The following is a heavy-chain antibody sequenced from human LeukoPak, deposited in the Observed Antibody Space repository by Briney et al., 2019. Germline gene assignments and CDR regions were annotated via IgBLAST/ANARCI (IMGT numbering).Heavy chain of an antibody. V-gene: IGHV3-7*01. CDR1: GFTFSNYW. CDR2: IKEDGSEK. D-gene: IGHD3-22*01. Sequence: GGSLRLSCAASGFTFSNYWMSWVRQAPGEGPEWVANIKEDGSEKYYMDSVKGRFTISRDNAKNSLYLEMNSLRAEDTVVYYCARDPVNSGYYYAHWGQGTLVTVSS. CDR3: ARDPVNSGYYYAH. J-gene: IGHJ4*02.